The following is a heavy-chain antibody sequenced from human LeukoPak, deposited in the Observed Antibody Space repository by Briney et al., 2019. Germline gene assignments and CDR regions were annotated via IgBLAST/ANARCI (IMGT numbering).Heavy chain of an antibody. CDR1: GGPFSGYY. D-gene: IGHD5-18*01. V-gene: IGHV4-34*01. CDR3: ARGASRIQLWFIGPAFDI. J-gene: IGHJ3*02. CDR2: INHSGST. Sequence: SETLSLTCAVYGGPFSGYYWSWIRQPPGKGLEWIGEINHSGSTNYNPSLKSRVTISVDTSKNQFSLKLSSVTAADTAVYYCARGASRIQLWFIGPAFDIWGQGTMVTVSS.